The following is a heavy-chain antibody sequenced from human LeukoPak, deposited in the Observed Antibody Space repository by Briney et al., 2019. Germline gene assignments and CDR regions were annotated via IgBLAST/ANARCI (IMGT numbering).Heavy chain of an antibody. CDR1: GFILSTSE. D-gene: IGHD1-26*01. J-gene: IGHJ4*02. CDR3: AAYRGAHHKTFDY. CDR2: IASDGTI. Sequence: RTGGSLRLSCVASGFILSTSEMNWVRQAPGKGLEWVSFIASDGTIYYADSVKGRFTISRDNVRNSLDLQMNSLRVEDTAVYYCAAYRGAHHKTFDYWGQGALVIVSS. V-gene: IGHV3-69-1*01.